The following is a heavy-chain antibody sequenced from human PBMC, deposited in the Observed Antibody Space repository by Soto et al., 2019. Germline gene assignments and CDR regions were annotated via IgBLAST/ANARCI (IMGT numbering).Heavy chain of an antibody. D-gene: IGHD2-21*02. V-gene: IGHV1-46*01. J-gene: IGHJ6*02. CDR1: GYTFTSYY. CDR2: INPSGGST. Sequence: ASVKVSCKASGYTFTSYYMHWVRQAPGQGLERMGIINPSGGSTRYAQKFQGRVTMTRDTSTSTVYMELSSLRSDDTAVYYCARALGYSGADCPGYCRYVWGQGTTVSVSS. CDR3: ARALGYSGADCPGYCRYV.